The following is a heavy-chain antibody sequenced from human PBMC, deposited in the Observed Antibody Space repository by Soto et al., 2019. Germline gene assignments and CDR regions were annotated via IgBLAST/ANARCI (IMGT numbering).Heavy chain of an antibody. Sequence: GASVTVSCKASGYTFTGYYMHWVRQAPGQGLEWMGWINPNSGGTNYAQKFQGWVTMTRDTSISTAYMELSRLRSDDTAMYYCARRTGTIFGVGRTLGAFDIWGQGTMVTVSS. D-gene: IGHD3-3*01. CDR3: ARRTGTIFGVGRTLGAFDI. V-gene: IGHV1-2*04. J-gene: IGHJ3*02. CDR2: INPNSGGT. CDR1: GYTFTGYY.